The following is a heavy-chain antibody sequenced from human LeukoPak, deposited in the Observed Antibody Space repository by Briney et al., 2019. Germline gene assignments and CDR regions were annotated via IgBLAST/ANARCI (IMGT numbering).Heavy chain of an antibody. CDR1: GFTVSNNY. V-gene: IGHV3-66*01. Sequence: GGSLRLSCAASGFTVSNNYMSWVRQAPGKGLEWVSLIYSGGGTDYADSVKGRFTISRDNSKNTLYLQMNSLRAEDTAVYYCAREGPRGNSQFDYWGQGTLVTVSS. CDR2: IYSGGGT. J-gene: IGHJ4*02. CDR3: AREGPRGNSQFDY. D-gene: IGHD2/OR15-2a*01.